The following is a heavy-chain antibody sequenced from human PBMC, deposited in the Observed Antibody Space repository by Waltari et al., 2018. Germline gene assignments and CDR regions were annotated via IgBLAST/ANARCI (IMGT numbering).Heavy chain of an antibody. V-gene: IGHV3-64*01. Sequence: EVQLVESGGGLVQPGGSLRLSCAASGFTFSSYTMPWVRQAPGKGLEYASAISGNGGSTYYANSVKGRFTISRNNSKNMLYLQMGSLRAEDMAVYYCARDRGSGWTIDYWGQGTLVTVSS. CDR3: ARDRGSGWTIDY. J-gene: IGHJ4*02. CDR2: ISGNGGST. CDR1: GFTFSSYT. D-gene: IGHD6-19*01.